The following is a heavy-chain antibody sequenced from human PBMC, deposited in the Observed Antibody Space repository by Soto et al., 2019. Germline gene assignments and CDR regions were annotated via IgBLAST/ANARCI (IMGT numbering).Heavy chain of an antibody. D-gene: IGHD3-3*02. CDR1: GFTFSSYS. CDR3: ARDIRDIASHYGMDV. Sequence: EVQLVESGGGLVQPGGSLRLSCAASGFTFSSYSMNWVRQAPGKGREWVSYISSSSSTIYYADSVKGRFTISRDNAKNSLYLQMNSLRDEDTAVYYCARDIRDIASHYGMDVWGQGTTVTVSS. CDR2: ISSSSSTI. V-gene: IGHV3-48*02. J-gene: IGHJ6*02.